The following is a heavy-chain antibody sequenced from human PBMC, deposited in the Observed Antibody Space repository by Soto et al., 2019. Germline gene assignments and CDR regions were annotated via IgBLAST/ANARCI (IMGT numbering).Heavy chain of an antibody. J-gene: IGHJ3*01. CDR2: ISSTSGTT. D-gene: IGHD2-21*01. V-gene: IGHV3-48*01. CDR1: GFTFSTYS. Sequence: EVQLVGSGGGLVQPGGSLRLSCAASGFTFSTYSMNWVRQAPGKGLEWISYISSTSGTTYYADSVKGRFTISRDNAKNSLYLQMNSMRAEDTAVYYCARVYCGGGTCHAAFDVWGQGTMVAVSP. CDR3: ARVYCGGGTCHAAFDV.